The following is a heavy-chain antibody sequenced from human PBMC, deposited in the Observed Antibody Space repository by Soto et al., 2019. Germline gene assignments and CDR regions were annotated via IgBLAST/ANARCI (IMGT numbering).Heavy chain of an antibody. CDR2: INTDGSST. CDR1: GCSFSSKW. Sequence: EVQLVESGGGLVQPGGSLRLSCAASGCSFSSKWMHWVRHAPGKGLVWVSRINTDGSSTSHADFVKGRFTISRDNAKNTLYLQMNSLRTEDTAVYYCAREDFGVFSVAYFDYWGQGTLVTVSS. J-gene: IGHJ4*02. V-gene: IGHV3-74*01. CDR3: AREDFGVFSVAYFDY. D-gene: IGHD3-3*01.